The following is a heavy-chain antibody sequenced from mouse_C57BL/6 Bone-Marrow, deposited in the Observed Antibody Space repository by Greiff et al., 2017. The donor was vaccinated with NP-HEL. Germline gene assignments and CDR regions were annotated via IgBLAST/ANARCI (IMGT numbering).Heavy chain of an antibody. D-gene: IGHD1-1*01. CDR3: TRPYYYGSNWYFDV. V-gene: IGHV1-15*01. CDR1: GYTFTDYE. J-gene: IGHJ1*03. Sequence: VQLQQSGAELVRPGASVTLSCKASGYTFTDYEMHWVKQTPVHGLEWIGAIEPETGGTAYHQKFQGKAILTADKSSSTAYMELRSLTSEDSAVYYCTRPYYYGSNWYFDVWGTGTTVTVSS. CDR2: IEPETGGT.